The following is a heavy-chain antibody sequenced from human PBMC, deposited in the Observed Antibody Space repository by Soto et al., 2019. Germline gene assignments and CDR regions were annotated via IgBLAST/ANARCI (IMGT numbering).Heavy chain of an antibody. CDR3: AKRPGPDSSSWYVAWFDP. Sequence: GGSLRLSCAASGFTFSSYAMSWVRQAPGKGLEWVSAISGSGGSTYYAGSVKGRFTISRDNSKNTLYLQMNSLRAEDTAVYYCAKRPGPDSSSWYVAWFDPWGQGTLVTVSS. CDR2: ISGSGGST. D-gene: IGHD6-13*01. V-gene: IGHV3-23*01. CDR1: GFTFSSYA. J-gene: IGHJ5*02.